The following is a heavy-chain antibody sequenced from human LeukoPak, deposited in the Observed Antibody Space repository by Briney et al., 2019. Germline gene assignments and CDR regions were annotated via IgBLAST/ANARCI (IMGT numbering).Heavy chain of an antibody. CDR2: IGTAGDT. V-gene: IGHV3-13*04. D-gene: IGHD6-13*01. CDR1: GFTFSNYD. Sequence: GGSLRLSCAVSGFTFSNYDMHWVRQVTGKGLEWVSAIGTAGDTYYLGSVKGRFTISRENAKSSSYLQMNSLRVGDTAIYYCARVRAAAGANWYFDRWGRGTLVTVSS. J-gene: IGHJ2*01. CDR3: ARVRAAAGANWYFDR.